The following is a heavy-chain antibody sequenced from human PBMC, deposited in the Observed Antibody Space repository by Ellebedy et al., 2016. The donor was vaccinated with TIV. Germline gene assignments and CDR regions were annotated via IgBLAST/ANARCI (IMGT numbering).Heavy chain of an antibody. J-gene: IGHJ6*02. CDR2: ISYSRTP. CDR1: GGSISSYY. Sequence: MPSETLSLTCTVSGGSISSYYWSRIRQPPGKGLEWIGYISYSRTPNSHPPLKSRVTLSVETSKNQFSLKLSSVTAADTAVYYCARDGRRGSGRYKSPYYYGIDVWGQGTTVTGSS. D-gene: IGHD6-19*01. CDR3: ARDGRRGSGRYKSPYYYGIDV. V-gene: IGHV4-59*01.